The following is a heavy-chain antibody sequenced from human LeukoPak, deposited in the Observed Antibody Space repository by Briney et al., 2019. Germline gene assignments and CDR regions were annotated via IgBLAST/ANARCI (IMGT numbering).Heavy chain of an antibody. V-gene: IGHV3-48*03. CDR3: AKAPTPNWNPYYFDY. CDR2: ISSSGSTI. Sequence: PGGSLRLSCAASGFTFSSYEMNWVRQAPGKGLEWVSYISSSGSTIYYADSVKGRFTISRDNAKNTLYLQMNSLRAEDTAVYYCAKAPTPNWNPYYFDYWGQGTLVTVSS. D-gene: IGHD1-1*01. J-gene: IGHJ4*02. CDR1: GFTFSSYE.